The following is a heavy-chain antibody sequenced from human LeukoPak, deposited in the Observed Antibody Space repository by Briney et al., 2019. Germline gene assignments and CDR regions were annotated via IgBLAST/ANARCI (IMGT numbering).Heavy chain of an antibody. V-gene: IGHV4-30-4*08. CDR1: GGSISSGDYY. CDR3: ARWVVRAKGAFDY. Sequence: PSQTLSLTCTVSGGSISSGDYYWSWIRQPPGKGLEWIGYIYYSGSTYYNPSLKSRVTISVDTSKNQFSLKLSSVTAADTAVYYCARWVVRAKGAFDYWGQGTLVTVSS. J-gene: IGHJ4*02. CDR2: IYYSGST. D-gene: IGHD1-26*01.